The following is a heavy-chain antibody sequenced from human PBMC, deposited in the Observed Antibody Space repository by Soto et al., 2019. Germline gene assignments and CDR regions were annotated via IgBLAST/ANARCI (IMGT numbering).Heavy chain of an antibody. Sequence: ASVKVSCKASGYTFTDYAMHWVRQAPGQRLEWKGWINTGNGNTKFSLKFQGRVTITRDTSATTAYMELTSLRSEDTAVYYCAKGSRMWTPDYWGQGTLVTVSS. CDR3: AKGSRMWTPDY. V-gene: IGHV1-3*04. D-gene: IGHD2-21*01. J-gene: IGHJ4*02. CDR1: GYTFTDYA. CDR2: INTGNGNT.